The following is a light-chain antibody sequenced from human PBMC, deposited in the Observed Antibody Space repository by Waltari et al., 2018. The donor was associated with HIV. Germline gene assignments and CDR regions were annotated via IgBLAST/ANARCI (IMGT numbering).Light chain of an antibody. CDR1: SSTIGPIHD. J-gene: IGLJ2*01. V-gene: IGLV1-40*01. Sequence: QSVLTQPPSVSGAPGQRVTIPCTGSSSTIGPIHDVHCYQQVPGTAPKLLIYGNSNRPSGVPDRFSGSKSGTSASLAIAGLQAEDEADYYCQSYDTSLSGVVFGGGTKLTVL. CDR3: QSYDTSLSGVV. CDR2: GNS.